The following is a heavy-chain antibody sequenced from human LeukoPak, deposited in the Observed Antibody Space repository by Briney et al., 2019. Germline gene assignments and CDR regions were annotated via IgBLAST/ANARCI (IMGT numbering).Heavy chain of an antibody. CDR3: ARVLGGVSWFDP. CDR2: TNLHGTAV. CDR1: GLSFSSYW. D-gene: IGHD2-8*01. Sequence: PGGSLRLSCAVSGLSFSSYWMHWVRQAPGKGLVWVARTNLHGTAVDYADSVRGRFTISRDNAKNSLYLQMNSLRAEDTAVYYCARVLGGVSWFDPWGQGTLVTVSS. J-gene: IGHJ5*02. V-gene: IGHV3-74*01.